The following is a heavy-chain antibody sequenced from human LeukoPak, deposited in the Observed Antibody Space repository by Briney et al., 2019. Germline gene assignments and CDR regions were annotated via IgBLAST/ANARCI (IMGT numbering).Heavy chain of an antibody. J-gene: IGHJ5*02. V-gene: IGHV4-34*01. D-gene: IGHD6-13*01. CDR3: ARVSQLYGSSSGWFDP. CDR1: GGSFSGYY. Sequence: PSETLSLTCAVYGGSFSGYYWSWIRQPPGKGLEWIGEINHSGSTNYNPSLKSRVTISVDTSKNQFSLKLSSVTAADTAVYYCARVSQLYGSSSGWFDPWGQGTLVTVSS. CDR2: INHSGST.